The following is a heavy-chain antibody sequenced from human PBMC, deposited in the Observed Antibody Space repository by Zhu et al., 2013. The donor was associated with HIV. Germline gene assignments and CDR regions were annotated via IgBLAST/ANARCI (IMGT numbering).Heavy chain of an antibody. D-gene: IGHD3-22*01. J-gene: IGHJ4*02. CDR2: ISYDGSNK. CDR3: ARGFNYYDSSGKGDYFDY. CDR1: GFTFSSFA. Sequence: VQLVESGGGVVQPGRSLRLSCAASGFTFSSFALHWVRQAPGKGLEWVAVISYDGSNKYYADSVKGRFTISRDNSKNRLYLQMNSLRAEDTAVYYCARGFNYYDSSGKGDYFDYWGQGTLVTVSS. V-gene: IGHV3-30-3*01.